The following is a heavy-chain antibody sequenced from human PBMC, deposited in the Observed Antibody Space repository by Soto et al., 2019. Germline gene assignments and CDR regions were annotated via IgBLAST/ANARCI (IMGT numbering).Heavy chain of an antibody. CDR1: GESFNGYY. J-gene: IGHJ4*02. V-gene: IGHV4-4*07. CDR3: ARMRAAGTFDY. CDR2: IYSDGST. Sequence: SETLSLTCTAYGESFNGYYWSWIRQPAGKGLEWIGRIYSDGSTNYNPSLKSRVTMSVDTSKNQFSLKLTSMTAADTAMYYCARMRAAGTFDYWGQGTLVTVSS. D-gene: IGHD6-13*01.